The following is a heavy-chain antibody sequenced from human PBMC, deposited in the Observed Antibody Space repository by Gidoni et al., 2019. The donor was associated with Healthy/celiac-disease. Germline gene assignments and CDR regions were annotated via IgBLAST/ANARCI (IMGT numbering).Heavy chain of an antibody. Sequence: EVQLVESGGGWVQPGGSLRLSCAAYGFTFSSYAMSWVRQAPGKGLEGVSAISGSGGSAYYADSVKGRFTISRDNSKNTLYLQMNSLRAEDTAVYYCAKGGRFLEWLLGDYWGQGTLVTVSS. V-gene: IGHV3-23*04. CDR1: GFTFSSYA. CDR3: AKGGRFLEWLLGDY. CDR2: ISGSGGSA. D-gene: IGHD3-3*01. J-gene: IGHJ4*02.